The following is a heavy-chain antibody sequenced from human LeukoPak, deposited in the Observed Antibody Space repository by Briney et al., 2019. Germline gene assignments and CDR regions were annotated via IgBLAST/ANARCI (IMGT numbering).Heavy chain of an antibody. J-gene: IGHJ5*02. CDR2: IYTSGST. V-gene: IGHV4-61*02. CDR1: GGSISSGSYY. D-gene: IGHD2-15*01. Sequence: PSETLSLTCTVSGGSISSGSYYWSWIRQPAGKGLEWIRRIYTSGSTNYNPSLKSRVTILVDTSKNQFSLKLSSVTAADTAVCYCARDSVVVAATNWFDPWGQGTLVTVSS. CDR3: ARDSVVVAATNWFDP.